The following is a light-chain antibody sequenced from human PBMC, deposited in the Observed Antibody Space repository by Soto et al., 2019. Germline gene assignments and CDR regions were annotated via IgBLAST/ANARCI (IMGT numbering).Light chain of an antibody. CDR1: QSVSSSY. J-gene: IGKJ5*01. Sequence: EIVLTQSPATLSLSPGERATLSCRASQSVSSSYLAWYQQKPGQAPRLLIYGASSRATGIPDRFSGSGSGTDFTLTISRLEPEDFVLYYCQQYGSSIAFGQGKRLEIK. CDR2: GAS. V-gene: IGKV3-20*01. CDR3: QQYGSSIA.